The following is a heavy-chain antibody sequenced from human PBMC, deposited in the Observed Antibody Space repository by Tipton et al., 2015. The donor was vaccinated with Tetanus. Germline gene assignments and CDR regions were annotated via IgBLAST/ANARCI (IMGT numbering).Heavy chain of an antibody. D-gene: IGHD3-3*01. J-gene: IGHJ6*02. CDR1: GASISSYY. CDR3: ARDQRIRFLEPTSFFFNYGMDV. V-gene: IGHV4-59*12. CDR2: IYHSGST. Sequence: TLSLTCTVSGASISSYYWSWIRQPPGKGLEWIGEIYHSGSTNYNPSLKSRVTISVDKSKNQFSLKLSSVTAADTAVYYCARDQRIRFLEPTSFFFNYGMDVWGQGTTVTVSS.